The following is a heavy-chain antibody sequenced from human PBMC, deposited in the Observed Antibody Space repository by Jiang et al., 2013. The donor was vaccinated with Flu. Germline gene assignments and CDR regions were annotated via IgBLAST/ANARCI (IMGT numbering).Heavy chain of an antibody. CDR2: IYYSGST. J-gene: IGHJ4*02. V-gene: IGHV4-39*01. CDR1: GGSISSSSYY. D-gene: IGHD4-17*01. CDR3: ARLVTTVTTPGPVDY. Sequence: LLKPSETLSLTCTVPGGSISSSSYYWGWIRQPPGKGLEWIGSIYYSGSTYYNPSLKSRVTISVDMSKNQFSLKLSSVTAADTAVYYCARLVTTVTTPGPVDYWGQGTLVTVSS.